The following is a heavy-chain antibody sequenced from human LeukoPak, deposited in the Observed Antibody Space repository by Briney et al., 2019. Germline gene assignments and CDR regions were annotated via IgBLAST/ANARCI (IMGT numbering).Heavy chain of an antibody. J-gene: IGHJ4*02. CDR1: GFTFSSYA. CDR2: ISGSGGST. D-gene: IGHD3-16*02. Sequence: GGSLRLSCAASGFTFSSYAMSWVRQAPGKGLEWVSAISGSGGSTYYADSVKGRFTISRDNSKSTLYLQMDSLRAEDTATYCCAKNRLRANRGGFDYWGQGALVTISS. V-gene: IGHV3-23*01. CDR3: AKNRLRANRGGFDY.